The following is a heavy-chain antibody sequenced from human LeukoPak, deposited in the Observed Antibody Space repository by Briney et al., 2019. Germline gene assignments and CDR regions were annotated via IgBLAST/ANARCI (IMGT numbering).Heavy chain of an antibody. J-gene: IGHJ4*02. CDR1: GFTFSSYW. CDR2: IKQDGSEK. Sequence: PGGSLRLSCAASGFTFSSYWMSWVRQAPGKGLEWVANIKQDGSEKYYVDSVEGRFTISRDNAKNSLYLQMNSLRAEDTAVYYCARDWRIWFGEFTNLFDYWGQGTLVTVSS. D-gene: IGHD3-10*01. V-gene: IGHV3-7*01. CDR3: ARDWRIWFGEFTNLFDY.